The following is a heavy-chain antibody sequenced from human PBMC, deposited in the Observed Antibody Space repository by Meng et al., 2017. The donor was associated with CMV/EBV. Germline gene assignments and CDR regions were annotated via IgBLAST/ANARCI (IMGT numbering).Heavy chain of an antibody. CDR2: ISSSSSYI. D-gene: IGHD1-1*01. CDR1: GFTFSSYS. Sequence: GESLKISCAASGFTFSSYSMNWVRQAPGKGLEWVSSISSSSSYIYYADSVKGRFTISRDNAKSSLYLQMNSLRAEDTAVYYCARGGTPMDVWGQGTTVTVSS. CDR3: ARGGTPMDV. V-gene: IGHV3-21*01. J-gene: IGHJ6*02.